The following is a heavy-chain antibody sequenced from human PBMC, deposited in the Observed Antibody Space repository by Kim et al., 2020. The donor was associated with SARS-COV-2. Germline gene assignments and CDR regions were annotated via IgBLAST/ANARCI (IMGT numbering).Heavy chain of an antibody. Sequence: NPSLRCRVTISVDTSKNQFSLKLSAVAAADTAVYYCARDLQGGDWAFDYWGQGTLVTVSS. D-gene: IGHD2-21*02. CDR3: ARDLQGGDWAFDY. J-gene: IGHJ4*02. V-gene: IGHV4-30-2*04.